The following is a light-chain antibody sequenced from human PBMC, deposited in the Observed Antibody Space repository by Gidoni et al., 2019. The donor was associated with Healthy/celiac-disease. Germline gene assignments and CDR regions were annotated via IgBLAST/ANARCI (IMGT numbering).Light chain of an antibody. V-gene: IGLV3-19*01. CDR2: AKN. J-gene: IGLJ1*01. CDR3: NSRDSSGNV. Sequence: SSELTQDPAVSVALGQTVRITCQGDSLRSNYASWYQQKPGQAPVLVIYAKNNRPSGIPDRFSGSSSGNTASLTITGAQAEDEADYYCNSRDSSGNVFGTGTKVTVL. CDR1: SLRSNY.